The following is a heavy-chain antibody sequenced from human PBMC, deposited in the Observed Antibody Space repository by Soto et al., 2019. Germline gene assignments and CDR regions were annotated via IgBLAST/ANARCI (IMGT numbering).Heavy chain of an antibody. CDR2: ISSSSSTI. CDR1: EFTFSDYS. Sequence: EVQLVESGGGLVQPGGSLRLSCVASEFTFSDYSMNWVRQAPGKGLEWVSYISSSSSTIYYADSVKGRFTVSRDNAKNSLYLQMNYLRAEDTAMYYCARPLPWFGSYNWTRAFDLWGQGTLVTVSS. V-gene: IGHV3-48*01. D-gene: IGHD3-10*01. CDR3: ARPLPWFGSYNWTRAFDL. J-gene: IGHJ3*01.